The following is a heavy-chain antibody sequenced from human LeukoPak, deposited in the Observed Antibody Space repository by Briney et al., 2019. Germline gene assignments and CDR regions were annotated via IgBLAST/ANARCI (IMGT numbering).Heavy chain of an antibody. CDR2: INHSGST. D-gene: IGHD3-10*01. Sequence: SETLSLTCAVYGGSFSGYYWSWIRQPPGKGLEWIGEINHSGSTNYNPSLKSRVTISVDTSKNQFSLKLSPVTAADTAVYYCARGRSGSGSYYSYWGQGTLVTVSS. V-gene: IGHV4-34*01. CDR3: ARGRSGSGSYYSY. CDR1: GGSFSGYY. J-gene: IGHJ4*02.